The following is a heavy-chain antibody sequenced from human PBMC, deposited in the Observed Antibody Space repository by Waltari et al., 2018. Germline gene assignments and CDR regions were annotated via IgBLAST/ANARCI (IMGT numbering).Heavy chain of an antibody. V-gene: IGHV4-34*01. J-gene: IGHJ4*02. CDR3: ARDWEYGDYAYYFDY. CDR2: INHSGST. D-gene: IGHD4-17*01. Sequence: QVQLQQWGAGLLKPSETLSLTCAVYGGSFSGYYWSWIRQPPGKGLEWIGEINHSGSTYYNPSLKSRVTISVDTSKNQFSLKLSSVTAADTAVYYCARDWEYGDYAYYFDYWGQGTLVTVSS. CDR1: GGSFSGYY.